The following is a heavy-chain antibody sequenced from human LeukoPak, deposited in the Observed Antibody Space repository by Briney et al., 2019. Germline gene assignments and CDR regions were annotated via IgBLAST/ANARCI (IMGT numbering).Heavy chain of an antibody. CDR1: GFTFSSYA. D-gene: IGHD2-21*02. CDR3: ARDETIVVVTAPGDY. Sequence: PGGSLRLSCAASGFTFSSYAMHWVRQAPGKGLEWVAVISYDGSNKYYADSVKGRFTISRDNSKNTLYLQMNSLRTEDTAVYYCARDETIVVVTAPGDYWGQGTLVTVSS. CDR2: ISYDGSNK. V-gene: IGHV3-30-3*01. J-gene: IGHJ4*02.